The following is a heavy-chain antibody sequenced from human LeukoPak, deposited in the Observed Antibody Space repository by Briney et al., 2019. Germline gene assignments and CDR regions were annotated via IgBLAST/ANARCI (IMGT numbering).Heavy chain of an antibody. CDR3: ARLTGTTIAYYFDY. V-gene: IGHV5-51*01. Sequence: GGALEISLKGSGYRFTSYWIGWGRPVPGEGLGWGGIIYSCDSDTRDSPSFQGQVTISADKSISTAYLQLSSLKASDTAMYYCARLTGTTIAYYFDYWGQGTLVTVSS. J-gene: IGHJ4*02. D-gene: IGHD1-20*01. CDR2: IYSCDSDT. CDR1: GYRFTSYW.